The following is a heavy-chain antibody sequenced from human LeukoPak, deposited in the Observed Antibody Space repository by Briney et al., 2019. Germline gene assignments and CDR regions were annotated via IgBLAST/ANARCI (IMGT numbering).Heavy chain of an antibody. J-gene: IGHJ6*03. CDR2: IYTSGST. Sequence: SETLSLTCTVSGGSISSGSYYWSWIRQPAGKGLEWIGRIYTSGSTNYNPSLKSRVTISVDTSKNQFSLKLSSVTAADKAVYYCARDPQGYCSSTSCYKYYYYYMDVWGKGTTVTVSS. V-gene: IGHV4-61*02. CDR3: ARDPQGYCSSTSCYKYYYYYMDV. CDR1: GGSISSGSYY. D-gene: IGHD2-2*02.